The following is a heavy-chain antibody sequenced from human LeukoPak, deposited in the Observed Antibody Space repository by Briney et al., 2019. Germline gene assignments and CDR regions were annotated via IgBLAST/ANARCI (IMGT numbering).Heavy chain of an antibody. CDR2: ISWDGGST. Sequence: GGSLRLSCAASGFTFDDYAMHWVRQAPGKGLEWVSLISWDGGSTYYADSVKGRFTISRDNSKNSVYLQMNSLRAEDTALYYCARGLPPAVADPPLDYWGQGTLVTVSS. CDR3: ARGLPPAVADPPLDY. CDR1: GFTFDDYA. J-gene: IGHJ4*02. D-gene: IGHD6-19*01. V-gene: IGHV3-43D*03.